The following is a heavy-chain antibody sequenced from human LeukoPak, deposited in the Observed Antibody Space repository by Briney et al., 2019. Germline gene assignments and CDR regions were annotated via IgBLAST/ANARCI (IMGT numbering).Heavy chain of an antibody. CDR3: AKGPMAWFDY. V-gene: IGHV3-48*03. CDR2: ISSSGSTI. J-gene: IGHJ4*02. D-gene: IGHD3-10*01. CDR1: GFTFSSYE. Sequence: PGGSLRLSCAASGFTFSSYEMNWVRQAPGKGLEWVSYISSSGSTIYYADSVKGRFTISRDNSKNTLYLQMNSLRAEGTAIYYCAKGPMAWFDYWGQGTLVTVSS.